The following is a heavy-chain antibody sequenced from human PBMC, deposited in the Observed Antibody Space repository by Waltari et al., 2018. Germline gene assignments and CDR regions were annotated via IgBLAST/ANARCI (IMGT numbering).Heavy chain of an antibody. V-gene: IGHV4-34*01. CDR2: INHSGST. CDR1: GGSFRGYY. D-gene: IGHD6-19*01. J-gene: IGHJ4*02. CDR3: ARQFSSGWYSEY. Sequence: QVQLQQWGAGLLKPSETLSLTCAVYGGSFRGYYWSWIRPSPGKGLEWIGEINHSGSTNYNPSLKSRVTISVDTSKNQFSLKVSSVTAADTAVYYCARQFSSGWYSEYWGQGTLVTVSS.